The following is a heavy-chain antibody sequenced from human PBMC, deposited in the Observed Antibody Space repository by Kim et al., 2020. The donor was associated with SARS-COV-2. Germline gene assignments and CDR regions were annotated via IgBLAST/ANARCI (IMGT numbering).Heavy chain of an antibody. CDR3: ARVTYASPEAARPAYYYGIDV. CDR2: IYYCWST. Sequence: SETLSLTCTVSGGSISSYYWNWIRQRPGKGLEWIWYIYYCWSTNSNPSLTSRVSVSVYTSKSQFSLKLSSVTAADTAVYYCARVTYASPEAARPAYYYGIDVCGPETTVTASS. CDR1: GGSISSYY. J-gene: IGHJ6*01. V-gene: IGHV4-59*13. D-gene: IGHD6-6*01.